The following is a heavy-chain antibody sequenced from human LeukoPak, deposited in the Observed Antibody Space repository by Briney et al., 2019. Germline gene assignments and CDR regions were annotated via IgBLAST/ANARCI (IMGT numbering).Heavy chain of an antibody. CDR3: ATLPGRNLKDDYGGNSGLAGVGAFDI. CDR1: GYTLTELS. J-gene: IGHJ3*02. Sequence: ASVEVSCKVSGYTLTELSMHWVRQAPGKGLEWMGGFDPEDGETIYAQKFQGRVTMTEDTSTDTAYMELSSLRSEDTAVYYCATLPGRNLKDDYGGNSGLAGVGAFDIWGQGTVVTVSS. CDR2: FDPEDGET. V-gene: IGHV1-24*01. D-gene: IGHD4-23*01.